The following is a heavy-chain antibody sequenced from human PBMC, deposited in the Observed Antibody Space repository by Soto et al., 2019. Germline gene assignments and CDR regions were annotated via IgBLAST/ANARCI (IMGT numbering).Heavy chain of an antibody. CDR3: ARRGIAAAGTPRYYGMDV. D-gene: IGHD6-13*01. J-gene: IGHJ6*02. Sequence: PGESLKISCKGSGYSFTSYWIGWVRQMPGKGLEWMGIIYPGDSDTRYSPSFQGQVTISADKSISTAYLQWSSLKASDTAMYYCARRGIAAAGTPRYYGMDVWGQGNTVTVSS. CDR2: IYPGDSDT. V-gene: IGHV5-51*01. CDR1: GYSFTSYW.